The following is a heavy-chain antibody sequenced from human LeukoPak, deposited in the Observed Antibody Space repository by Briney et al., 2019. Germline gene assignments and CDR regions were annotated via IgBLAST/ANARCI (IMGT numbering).Heavy chain of an antibody. D-gene: IGHD6-19*01. J-gene: IGHJ4*02. CDR2: IIPILGIA. Sequence: SVKVSCKASGGTFSSYAISWVRQAPGQGLEWMGRIIPILGIANYAQKFQGRVTITAGKSTSTAYMELSSLRSEDTAVYYCARDLSGWPVDYWGQGTLVTVSS. V-gene: IGHV1-69*04. CDR1: GGTFSSYA. CDR3: ARDLSGWPVDY.